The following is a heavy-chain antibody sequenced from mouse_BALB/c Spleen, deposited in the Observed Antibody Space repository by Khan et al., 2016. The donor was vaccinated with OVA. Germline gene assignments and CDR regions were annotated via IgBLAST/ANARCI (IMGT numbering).Heavy chain of an antibody. V-gene: IGHV1S136*01. CDR1: GYTFTNYV. J-gene: IGHJ3*01. CDR3: AREASSWDFSVPC. Sequence: VQLQQPGPELVEPGASVKMSCKASGYTFTNYVIHWVKQKPGQGLEWIGYINPDNAGTRYNEKFKGKATLTSDISSTSAYLELLSLTSEDSAVSYCAREASSWDFSVPCWGQGTLVTVSA. D-gene: IGHD4-1*01. CDR2: INPDNAGT.